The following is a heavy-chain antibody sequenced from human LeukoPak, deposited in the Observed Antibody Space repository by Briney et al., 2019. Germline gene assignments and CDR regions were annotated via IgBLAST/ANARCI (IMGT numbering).Heavy chain of an antibody. J-gene: IGHJ5*02. D-gene: IGHD5-18*01. CDR2: ISGSGGTA. Sequence: PGGSLRLSCAASSFTFSIYAMSWVRQAPGKGLEWVSAISGSGGTAYYADSVKGRFTISRDNSKNTLYLQMNSLRAEDTAVYYCARVLHGYSYTAWGQGTLVTVSS. CDR1: SFTFSIYA. V-gene: IGHV3-23*01. CDR3: ARVLHGYSYTA.